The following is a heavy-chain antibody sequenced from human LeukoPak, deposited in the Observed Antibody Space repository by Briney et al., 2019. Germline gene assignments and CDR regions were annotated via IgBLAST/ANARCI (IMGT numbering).Heavy chain of an antibody. Sequence: ASVKVSCKASGYTFTSYGISWVRQAPGQGLEWMGWISAYNGNTNYAQKLQGRVTITADKSTSTAYMELSSLRSEDTAVYYCARARDGYAERNYYGMDVWGQGTTVTVSS. CDR2: ISAYNGNT. CDR3: ARARDGYAERNYYGMDV. D-gene: IGHD5-24*01. V-gene: IGHV1-18*01. J-gene: IGHJ6*02. CDR1: GYTFTSYG.